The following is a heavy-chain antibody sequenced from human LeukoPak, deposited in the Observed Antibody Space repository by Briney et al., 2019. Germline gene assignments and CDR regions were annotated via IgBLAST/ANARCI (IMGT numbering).Heavy chain of an antibody. CDR3: ARDLRSSGYYWLTTFDI. Sequence: SVKVSCKAFGGTFRSYAISWVRQAPGQGLEWMGGIIPIFGTANYAQKFQGRVTITADESTSTAYMELSSLRSEDTAVYYCARDLRSSGYYWLTTFDIWGQGAMVTVSS. CDR2: IIPIFGTA. J-gene: IGHJ3*02. CDR1: GGTFRSYA. D-gene: IGHD3-22*01. V-gene: IGHV1-69*13.